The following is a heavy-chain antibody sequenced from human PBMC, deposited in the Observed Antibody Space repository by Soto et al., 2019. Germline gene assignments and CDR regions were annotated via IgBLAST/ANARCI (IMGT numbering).Heavy chain of an antibody. CDR1: GGTFSSYA. CDR2: IIPIFGTA. Sequence: ASVKVSCKASGGTFSSYAISWVRQAPGQGLEWMGGIIPIFGTANYAQKFQGRVTITADESTSTAYMELSRLRSEDTAVYYCAREEVVVAATRNWFDPWGQGTLVTVSS. J-gene: IGHJ5*02. V-gene: IGHV1-69*13. CDR3: AREEVVVAATRNWFDP. D-gene: IGHD2-15*01.